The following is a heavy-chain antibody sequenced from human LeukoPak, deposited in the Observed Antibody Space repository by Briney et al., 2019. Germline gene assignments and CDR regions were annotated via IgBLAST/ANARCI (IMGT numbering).Heavy chain of an antibody. CDR3: ARSGGFGSDY. CDR1: YGSISSYY. V-gene: IGHV4-59*01. J-gene: IGHJ4*02. D-gene: IGHD6-25*01. CDR2: IYSSGIT. Sequence: SETLSLTCIVSYGSISSYYWSWIRQPPGKGLEWIGQIYSSGITNYSPSLKSRVTISVDTSKNQFSLKLTSVTAADTAVYFCARSGGFGSDYWGQGTLVTVSS.